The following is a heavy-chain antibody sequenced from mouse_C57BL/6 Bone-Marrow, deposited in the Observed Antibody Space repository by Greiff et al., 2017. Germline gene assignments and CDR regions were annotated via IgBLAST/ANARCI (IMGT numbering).Heavy chain of an antibody. CDR3: ARDHYGSSYTY. V-gene: IGHV3-6*01. CDR1: GYSITSGYY. J-gene: IGHJ3*01. CDR2: ISYDGSN. D-gene: IGHD1-1*01. Sequence: DVQLVESGPGLVKPSQSLSLTCSVTGYSITSGYYWNWIRQFPGNKLEWMGYISYDGSNNYNPSLKNRISITRDTSKHQFFLKLTSVTTEDTATYYGARDHYGSSYTYWGQGTLVTVSA.